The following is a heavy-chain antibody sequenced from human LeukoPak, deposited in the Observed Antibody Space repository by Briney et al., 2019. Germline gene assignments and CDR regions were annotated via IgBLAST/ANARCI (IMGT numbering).Heavy chain of an antibody. Sequence: GESLKISCQGSGYNFSSYWIAWVRQMPGKGLEWMGIIYPGDSDTRYNPSFEGQVTISADKSISTAYLQWSRLKASDTAMYYCTRPLAPNPSGWYFAFDLWGQGTLVTVSS. CDR1: GYNFSSYW. V-gene: IGHV5-51*01. CDR2: IYPGDSDT. CDR3: TRPLAPNPSGWYFAFDL. D-gene: IGHD6-19*01. J-gene: IGHJ3*01.